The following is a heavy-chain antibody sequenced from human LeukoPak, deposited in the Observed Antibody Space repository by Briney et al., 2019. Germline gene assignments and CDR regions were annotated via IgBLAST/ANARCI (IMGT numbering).Heavy chain of an antibody. D-gene: IGHD2-2*01. V-gene: IGHV4-59*01. CDR2: IYYSGST. Sequence: SETLSLTCTVSGGSISSYYWSWIRQPPGKGLEWIGYIYYSGSTNYNPSLKSRVTTSVDTSKNQFSLKLSSVTAADTAVYYCARVCYGRGYYYYYMDVWGKGTTVTVSS. J-gene: IGHJ6*03. CDR3: ARVCYGRGYYYYYMDV. CDR1: GGSISSYY.